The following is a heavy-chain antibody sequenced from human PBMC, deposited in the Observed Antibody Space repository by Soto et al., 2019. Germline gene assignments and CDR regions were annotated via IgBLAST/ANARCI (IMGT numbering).Heavy chain of an antibody. V-gene: IGHV3-74*01. CDR3: ARQTGLGATNY. J-gene: IGHJ4*02. CDR2: INTDGSVT. D-gene: IGHD1-26*01. Sequence: PGGSLRLSCAGSGFTFSNFWMHWVRQAPGKGLVWVARINTDGSVTSHADSVKGRFTIPRDNAKSTLYLQMTSLREEDSAIYYCARQTGLGATNYWGRGTLVTVSS. CDR1: GFTFSNFW.